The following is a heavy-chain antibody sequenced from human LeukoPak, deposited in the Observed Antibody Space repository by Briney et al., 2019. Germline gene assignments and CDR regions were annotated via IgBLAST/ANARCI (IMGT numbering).Heavy chain of an antibody. V-gene: IGHV4-59*01. CDR2: IYYSGST. J-gene: IGHJ4*02. Sequence: PSETLSLTCTVSGGSISSYYWSWIRQPPGKGLEWIGYIYYSGSTNYNPSLKSRVTISVDTSKNQFSLKLSSVTAADTAVYYCASIAAAGEYYFDYWGQGTLVTVSS. CDR3: ASIAAAGEYYFDY. CDR1: GGSISSYY. D-gene: IGHD6-13*01.